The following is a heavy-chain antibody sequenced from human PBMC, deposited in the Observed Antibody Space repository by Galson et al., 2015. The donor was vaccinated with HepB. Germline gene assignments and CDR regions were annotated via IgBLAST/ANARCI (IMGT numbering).Heavy chain of an antibody. CDR3: ARGGFGLLIT. D-gene: IGHD3-3*01. CDR2: INPSGGGT. J-gene: IGHJ4*02. CDR1: GYTFSSHY. V-gene: IGHV1-46*01. Sequence: SVKVSCKASGYTFSSHYIHWLRQAPGQRFEWMGVINPSGGGTTYAQNFQGRLTMTSDTSTSTVYIELSSLKSGDTAVYFCARGGFGLLITWGQGTLVTVSS.